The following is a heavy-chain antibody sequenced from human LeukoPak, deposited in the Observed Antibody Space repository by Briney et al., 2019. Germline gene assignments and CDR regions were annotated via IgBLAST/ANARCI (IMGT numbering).Heavy chain of an antibody. V-gene: IGHV1-18*01. CDR2: ISAYNGNT. CDR1: GYTFTSYG. J-gene: IGHJ4*02. Sequence: ASVKVSCKASGYTFTSYGISWVRQAPGQGLEWMGWISAYNGNTNYAQKLQGRVTMTTDTSTSTAYMELRSLRSDDTAVYYCAREDGSYYYGSGSYASPFDYWGQGTLVTVSS. CDR3: AREDGSYYYGSGSYASPFDY. D-gene: IGHD3-10*01.